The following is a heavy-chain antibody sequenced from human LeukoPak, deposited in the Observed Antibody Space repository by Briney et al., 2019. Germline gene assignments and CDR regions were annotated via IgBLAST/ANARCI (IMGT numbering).Heavy chain of an antibody. CDR3: ARSGEMATAHWFFDL. D-gene: IGHD5-24*01. V-gene: IGHV1-69*13. J-gene: IGHJ2*01. CDR1: GYTFTSYY. CDR2: IIPIFGTA. Sequence: GASVKVSCKASGYTFTSYYMHWVRQAPGQGLEWMGGIIPIFGTANYAQNFQGRVTITADESTTTAYLELSGLRSEDTAVYYCARSGEMATAHWFFDLWGRGTLVTVSS.